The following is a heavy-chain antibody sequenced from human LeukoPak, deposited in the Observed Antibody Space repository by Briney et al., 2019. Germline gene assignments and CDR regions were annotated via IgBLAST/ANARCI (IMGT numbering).Heavy chain of an antibody. Sequence: GESLKISCKGPGYSFDSYWIGWVRQMPGKGLEWMGIIYPGDSDTRYSPSFQGQVTISADKSISTAYLQWSSMKAADTDIYYCARRRDGYPGHFDYWGQGTLVTVSS. CDR2: IYPGDSDT. D-gene: IGHD5-24*01. V-gene: IGHV5-51*01. J-gene: IGHJ4*02. CDR1: GYSFDSYW. CDR3: ARRRDGYPGHFDY.